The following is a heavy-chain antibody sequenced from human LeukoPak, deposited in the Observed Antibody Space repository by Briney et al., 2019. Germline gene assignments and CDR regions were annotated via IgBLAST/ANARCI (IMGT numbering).Heavy chain of an antibody. CDR3: ARQAPYYYGSGSPDV. CDR2: IYYSGST. J-gene: IGHJ6*02. D-gene: IGHD3-10*01. V-gene: IGHV4-59*08. Sequence: SETLSLTCTVSGGSISSYYWSWIRQPPGKGLEWIGYIYYSGSTNYNPSLKSRVTISVDTSKNQFSLKLISVTAADTAVYYCARQAPYYYGSGSPDVWGQGTTVTVSS. CDR1: GGSISSYY.